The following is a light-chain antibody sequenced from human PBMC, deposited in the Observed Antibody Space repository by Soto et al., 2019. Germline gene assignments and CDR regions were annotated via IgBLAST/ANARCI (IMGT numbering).Light chain of an antibody. V-gene: IGKV3-20*01. J-gene: IGKJ1*01. CDR3: QQYGSSPRT. CDR1: QNVYSNF. Sequence: IVLAPSPGPPSLFPGERGHLPWPASQNVYSNFFAWYQHQAGQAPRLLIYDASSRATGIPDRFSGSGSGTDFTLTISSLEPEDFAVYYCQQYGSSPRTFGQGTKVDIK. CDR2: DAS.